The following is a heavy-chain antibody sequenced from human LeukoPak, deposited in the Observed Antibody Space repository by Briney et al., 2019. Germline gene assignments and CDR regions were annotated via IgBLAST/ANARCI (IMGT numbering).Heavy chain of an antibody. J-gene: IGHJ4*02. D-gene: IGHD3-10*01. V-gene: IGHV4-59*08. CDR3: ARYGSGSYPDY. Sequence: PSETLSLTCTVSGGSISSYYWSWIRQPPGKGLEWIGYIYYSGSTNYNPSLKSRVTISVDTSKNQFSLKLSSVTAADTAVYYCARYGSGSYPDYWGQGTLVTVPS. CDR2: IYYSGST. CDR1: GGSISSYY.